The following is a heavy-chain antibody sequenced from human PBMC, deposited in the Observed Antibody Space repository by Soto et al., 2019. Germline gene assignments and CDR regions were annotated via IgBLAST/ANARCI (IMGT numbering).Heavy chain of an antibody. CDR3: ARHYYGSGSYQYYFDY. Sequence: GGSLRLSCAASGFTVSSNYMSWVRQAPGKGLEWVSVIYSGGSTYYADSVKGRFTISRDNSKNTVYLQMNSLRAEDTAVYYWARHYYGSGSYQYYFDYWGQGTLVTVSS. D-gene: IGHD3-10*01. CDR1: GFTVSSNY. CDR2: IYSGGST. J-gene: IGHJ4*02. V-gene: IGHV3-53*01.